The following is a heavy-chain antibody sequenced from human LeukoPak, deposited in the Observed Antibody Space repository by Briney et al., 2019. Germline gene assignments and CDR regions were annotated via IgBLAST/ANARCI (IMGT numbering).Heavy chain of an antibody. CDR2: IYYSGTT. CDR1: GGSISSFY. CDR3: ARYRNYDFWSGYDK. D-gene: IGHD3-3*01. Sequence: PSENLSLTCTVSGGSISSFYWSWIRQPPGKGLEWIGYIYYSGTTNYNPYLKSRVTISVDTSKNQFSLRLNSVTAADTVMYYCARYRNYDFWSGYDKWGQGTLVTVSS. J-gene: IGHJ4*02. V-gene: IGHV4-59*08.